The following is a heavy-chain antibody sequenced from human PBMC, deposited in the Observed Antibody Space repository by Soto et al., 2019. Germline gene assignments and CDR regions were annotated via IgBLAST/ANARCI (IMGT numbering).Heavy chain of an antibody. CDR1: GFSLGVYA. Sequence: GGLLSLPCEAAGFSLGVYARSWGRQAPGKGLEWVSAISGSGGTTYYSDSVKGRFTISRDNSKNTVYLQMNDLRVEDAAEYFCAKDSWAIFGVPAGEYYAMDVWGQGTTVTVSS. CDR3: AKDSWAIFGVPAGEYYAMDV. V-gene: IGHV3-23*01. J-gene: IGHJ6*02. CDR2: ISGSGGTT. D-gene: IGHD3-3*01.